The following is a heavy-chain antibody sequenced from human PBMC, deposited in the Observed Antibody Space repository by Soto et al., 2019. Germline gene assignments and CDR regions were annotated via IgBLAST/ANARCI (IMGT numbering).Heavy chain of an antibody. CDR3: AGGGYCISTSCYLNWFDP. D-gene: IGHD2-2*01. J-gene: IGHJ5*02. CDR1: GVTFSSYA. V-gene: IGHV3-30-3*01. CDR2: ISYDGSNK. Sequence: GGSLRLSCAASGVTFSSYAMHWVRQAPGKGLEWVALISYDGSNKYYADSVKGRFTISRDNSKNTLYLQMNSLRAEDTAVYYCAGGGYCISTSCYLNWFDPWGQGTLVTVSS.